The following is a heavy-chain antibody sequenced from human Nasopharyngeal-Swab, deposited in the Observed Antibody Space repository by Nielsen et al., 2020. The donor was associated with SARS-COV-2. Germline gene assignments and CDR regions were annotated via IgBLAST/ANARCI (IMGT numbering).Heavy chain of an antibody. CDR2: ISYDGSNK. J-gene: IGHJ3*02. CDR3: AKELGGTIFGVVIISDDAFDI. CDR1: GFPFSSYS. V-gene: IGHV3-30*18. Sequence: SLKISCAASGFPFSSYSMHWVRHAPVKGLEWVAVISYDGSNKYYADSVKGRFTISRDNSKNTLYLQMNSLRAEDTSVYYCAKELGGTIFGVVIISDDAFDIWGQGTMVTVSS. D-gene: IGHD3-3*01.